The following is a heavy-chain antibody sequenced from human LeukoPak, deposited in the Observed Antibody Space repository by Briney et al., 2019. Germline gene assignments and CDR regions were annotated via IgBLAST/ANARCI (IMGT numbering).Heavy chain of an antibody. D-gene: IGHD7-27*01. V-gene: IGHV3-9*01. J-gene: IGHJ3*02. CDR1: GFIFDDYT. CDR2: ITGNSGST. CDR3: AKGNWGNAFDI. Sequence: GGSLRLSCAASGFIFDDYTIHWVRQPPGKGLEWVSGITGNSGSTDYADSVRGRFTISRDNAKNSLYLQMSTLREDDTALYYCAKGNWGNAFDIWGQGTMVTVSS.